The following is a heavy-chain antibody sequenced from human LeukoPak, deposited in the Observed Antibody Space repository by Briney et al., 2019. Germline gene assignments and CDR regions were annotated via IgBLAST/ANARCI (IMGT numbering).Heavy chain of an antibody. CDR1: GFTVSDYP. J-gene: IGHJ4*02. CDR3: ATDRDWAFDY. V-gene: IGHV3-48*02. CDR2: INSGSNDI. Sequence: TGGSLRLSCAVSGFTVSDYPMNWVRQAPGKGLEWVSHINSGSNDIWYADSVKGRFTISRDNTSSSLYLQMNSLRDEDTAVYYCATDRDWAFDYWGQGTLVTVSS. D-gene: IGHD3/OR15-3a*01.